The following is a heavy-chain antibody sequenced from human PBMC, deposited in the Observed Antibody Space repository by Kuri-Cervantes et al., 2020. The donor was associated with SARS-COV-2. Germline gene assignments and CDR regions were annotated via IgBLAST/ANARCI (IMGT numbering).Heavy chain of an antibody. Sequence: GGSLRLSCAASGFTFSSYWMHWVRQAPGKGLVWVSAISGSGGSTYYADSVKGRFTISRDNSKNTLYLQMNSLRAEDTAVYYCAKRYSSSWTGPSPFDYWGQGTLVTVSS. J-gene: IGHJ4*02. CDR3: AKRYSSSWTGPSPFDY. D-gene: IGHD6-13*01. V-gene: IGHV3-23*01. CDR2: ISGSGGST. CDR1: GFTFSSYW.